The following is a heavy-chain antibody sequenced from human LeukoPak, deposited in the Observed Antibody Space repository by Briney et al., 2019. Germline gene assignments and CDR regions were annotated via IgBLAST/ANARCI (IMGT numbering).Heavy chain of an antibody. D-gene: IGHD6-13*01. Sequence: GGSLRLSCAASGFTFSSYEMNWVRQAPGKGLEWVSYISSSGSTIYYADSVKGRFTISRDNAKNSLYLQMNSLRAEDTAVYYCARGDSSSHAFDIWGQGTMVTVSS. J-gene: IGHJ3*02. CDR2: ISSSGSTI. CDR3: ARGDSSSHAFDI. CDR1: GFTFSSYE. V-gene: IGHV3-48*03.